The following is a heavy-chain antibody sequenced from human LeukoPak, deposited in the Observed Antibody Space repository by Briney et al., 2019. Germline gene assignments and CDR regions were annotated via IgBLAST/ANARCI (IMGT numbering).Heavy chain of an antibody. CDR2: ISAYNGNT. CDR1: GYTFTSYG. J-gene: IGHJ4*02. Sequence: ASVKVSCKASGYTFTSYGISWVRQAPGQGLEWMGWISAYNGNTNYAQKLQGRVTMTTDTSTSTAYMELRSLRSDDTAVYYCARTDGYSYGYGPSISPFDYWGQGTLVTVSS. V-gene: IGHV1-18*01. CDR3: ARTDGYSYGYGPSISPFDY. D-gene: IGHD5-18*01.